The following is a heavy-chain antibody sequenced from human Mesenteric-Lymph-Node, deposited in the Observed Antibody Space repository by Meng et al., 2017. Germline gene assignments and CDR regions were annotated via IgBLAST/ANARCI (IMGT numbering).Heavy chain of an antibody. J-gene: IGHJ4*02. CDR3: ARGLGEQWPMIF. V-gene: IGHV1-8*03. Sequence: ASVKVSCKSSGYTFSTYGVTWVRQAPGQGLEWMGWMNPNSGNTGCAQRFQGRVTLTRNTSISTAYMELSSLRSEDTAVYFCARGLGEQWPMIFWGQGTLVTVSS. CDR1: GYTFSTYG. CDR2: MNPNSGNT. D-gene: IGHD3/OR15-3a*01.